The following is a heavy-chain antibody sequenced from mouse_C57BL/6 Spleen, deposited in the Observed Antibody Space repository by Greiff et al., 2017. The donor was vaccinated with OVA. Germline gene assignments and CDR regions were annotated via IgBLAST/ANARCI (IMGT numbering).Heavy chain of an antibody. Sequence: VQLQQSGAELVRPGASVKLSCKASGYTFTDYYINWVKQRPGQGLEWIARIYPGSGNTYYNEKFKGKATLTAEKSSSTAYMQLSSLTSEDSAVFFCARGEDYDWFAGWGQGTLVTVSA. J-gene: IGHJ3*01. CDR1: GYTFTDYY. V-gene: IGHV1-76*01. CDR2: IYPGSGNT. D-gene: IGHD2-4*01. CDR3: ARGEDYDWFAG.